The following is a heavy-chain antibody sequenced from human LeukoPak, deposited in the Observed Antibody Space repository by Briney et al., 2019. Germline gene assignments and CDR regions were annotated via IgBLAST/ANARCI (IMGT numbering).Heavy chain of an antibody. CDR2: INSDGSST. J-gene: IGHJ3*02. CDR1: GFTFSIYW. V-gene: IGHV3-74*01. Sequence: QPGGSLRLSCAASGFTFSIYWMHWVRQAPGKGLVWVARINSDGSSTSYEDSVKGRFTISRDNAKNTLYLQMNSLRAEDTAVYYCARDEDWSAYYGAFDIWGQGTMVTVSS. CDR3: ARDEDWSAYYGAFDI. D-gene: IGHD3-3*01.